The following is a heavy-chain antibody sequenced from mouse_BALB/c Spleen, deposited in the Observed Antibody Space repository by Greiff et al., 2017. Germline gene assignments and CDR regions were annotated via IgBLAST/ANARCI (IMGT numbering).Heavy chain of an antibody. Sequence: VKLMESGPGLVQPSQSLSITCTVSGFSLTSYGVHWVRQSPGKGLEWLGVIWSGGSTDYNAAFISRLSISKDNSKSQVFFKMNSLQANDTAIYYCARNPAIFYAMDYWGQGTSVTVSS. CDR3: ARNPAIFYAMDY. D-gene: IGHD1-2*01. J-gene: IGHJ4*01. V-gene: IGHV2-2*02. CDR1: GFSLTSYG. CDR2: IWSGGST.